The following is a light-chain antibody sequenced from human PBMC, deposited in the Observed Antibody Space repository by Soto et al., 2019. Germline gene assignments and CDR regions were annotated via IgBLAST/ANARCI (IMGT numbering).Light chain of an antibody. Sequence: SYELTQPPSVSVAPGQTARITCGGNNIGSKSVNWHQQKPGQAPVLVVYDDTDRPSGIPERFSGSNSGNSATLTISRVEAGDEADYYCQVWDSGSDRYVFGPGTKVTVL. J-gene: IGLJ1*01. CDR1: NIGSKS. CDR3: QVWDSGSDRYV. CDR2: DDT. V-gene: IGLV3-21*02.